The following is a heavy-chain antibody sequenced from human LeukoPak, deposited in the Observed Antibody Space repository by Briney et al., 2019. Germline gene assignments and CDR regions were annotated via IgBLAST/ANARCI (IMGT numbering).Heavy chain of an antibody. CDR2: ISGSGGST. V-gene: IGHV3-23*01. CDR1: VFTFSSYG. CDR3: AKAERTNQGLIYDYVGGSYRYTAKYYFDY. Sequence: RGGSLRLSCAPSVFTFSSYGMSWGREAPGEGLEWVSAISGSGGSTYSADSVKGRVTLSRDNSKNTLYLQMNSLRAEDTAVYYCAKAERTNQGLIYDYVGGSYRYTAKYYFDYWGQGTLVTVSS. J-gene: IGHJ4*02. D-gene: IGHD3-16*02.